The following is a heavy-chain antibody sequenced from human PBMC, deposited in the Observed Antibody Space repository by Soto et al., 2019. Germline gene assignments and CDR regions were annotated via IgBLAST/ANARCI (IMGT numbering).Heavy chain of an antibody. CDR2: ISYDGSNK. J-gene: IGHJ4*02. V-gene: IGHV3-30-3*01. CDR1: GFTFSSYA. CDR3: ARDRGDILTGYLYYFDY. Sequence: QVQLVESGGGVVQPGRSLRLSCAASGFTFSSYAMHWVRQAPGKGLEWVAVISYDGSNKYYADSVKGRFTISRDNSKNTLYLQMNSLRAEDTAVYYCARDRGDILTGYLYYFDYWGQGTLVTVSS. D-gene: IGHD3-9*01.